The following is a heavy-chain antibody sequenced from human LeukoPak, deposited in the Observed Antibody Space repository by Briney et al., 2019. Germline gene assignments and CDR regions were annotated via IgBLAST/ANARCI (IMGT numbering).Heavy chain of an antibody. CDR1: GFTFSSYA. Sequence: GGSLRLSCAASGFTFSSYAMHWVRQAPGKGLEWVAVISYDGSNKYYADSVKGRFTISRDNSKNTLYLQMNSLRAEDTAVYYCARELPGYYDFWSGLVHAFDYWGQGTLVTVSS. CDR2: ISYDGSNK. CDR3: ARELPGYYDFWSGLVHAFDY. J-gene: IGHJ4*02. V-gene: IGHV3-30*04. D-gene: IGHD3-3*01.